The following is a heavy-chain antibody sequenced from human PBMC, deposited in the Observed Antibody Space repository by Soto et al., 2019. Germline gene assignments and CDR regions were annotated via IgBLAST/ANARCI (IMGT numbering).Heavy chain of an antibody. D-gene: IGHD6-6*01. V-gene: IGHV3-23*01. Sequence: GGSLRLSCAASGFTFSSYAMSWVRQAPGKGLEWVAAITYGGGNTYYADSVKGRFTISRDNSKNTLYLQMNSLRAEDTAVYYCAVGSSSSSPPSWFDPWGQGTLVTVSS. CDR3: AVGSSSSSPPSWFDP. CDR1: GFTFSSYA. CDR2: ITYGGGNT. J-gene: IGHJ5*02.